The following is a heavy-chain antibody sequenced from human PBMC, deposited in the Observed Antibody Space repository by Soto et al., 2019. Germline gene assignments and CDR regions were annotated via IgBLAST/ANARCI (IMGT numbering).Heavy chain of an antibody. V-gene: IGHV3-21*01. D-gene: IGHD4-4*01. CDR2: ISSSSSYI. Sequence: EVQLVESGGGLVKPGGSLRLSCAASGFTFRSYSMNWVRRAPGKGLEWVSSISSSSSYIYYADSVKGRFTISRDNAKNSLYLQMNSLRAEDTAVYYCATMTTVTRDYWGQGTLVTVSS. J-gene: IGHJ4*02. CDR3: ATMTTVTRDY. CDR1: GFTFRSYS.